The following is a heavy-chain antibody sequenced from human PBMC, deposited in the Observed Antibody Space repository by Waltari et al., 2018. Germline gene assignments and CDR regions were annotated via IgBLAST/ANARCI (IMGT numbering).Heavy chain of an antibody. D-gene: IGHD3-16*01. V-gene: IGHV1-2*06. Sequence: QGQLVQSGAEVKKPGASLKVSCKASEYIFTAFYIPWVRPAPGRGLEWMGRINPNTGGTNLAESFQGRVTVTRDTSITTAYMELTRLTSDDTAMYYCARSTGTSYDSYYKGLDVWGQGTTLTVSS. CDR1: EYIFTAFY. J-gene: IGHJ6*02. CDR3: ARSTGTSYDSYYKGLDV. CDR2: INPNTGGT.